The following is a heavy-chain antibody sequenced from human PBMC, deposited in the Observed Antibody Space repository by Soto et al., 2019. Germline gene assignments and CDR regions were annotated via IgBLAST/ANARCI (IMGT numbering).Heavy chain of an antibody. Sequence: GSLRLSCSASGFTFSSFAMHWVRQAPEKGLEYVSSISNNGGNTYYADSVKGRFTISRDNSENRLYLQMSSLRTDDTAVYYCVKDLGGSIWYAYWGQGTLVTVSS. CDR2: ISNNGGNT. CDR3: VKDLGGSIWYAY. D-gene: IGHD6-13*01. V-gene: IGHV3-64D*06. CDR1: GFTFSSFA. J-gene: IGHJ4*02.